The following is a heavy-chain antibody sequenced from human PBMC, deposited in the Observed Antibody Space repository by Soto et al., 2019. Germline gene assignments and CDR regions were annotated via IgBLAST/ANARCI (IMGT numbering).Heavy chain of an antibody. J-gene: IGHJ3*02. V-gene: IGHV4-39*01. CDR1: GGSIRSSSYY. D-gene: IGHD2-21*02. CDR2: IYYSGST. Sequence: PSETLSLTCPVSGGSIRSSSYYWGWIRQPPGKGLEWIGSIYYSGSTYYNPSLESRVTISVDTSKNQFSLKLSSVAAADPVVYYGAVGGGGNYRAFDIWAQGTMVTVS. CDR3: AVGGGGNYRAFDI.